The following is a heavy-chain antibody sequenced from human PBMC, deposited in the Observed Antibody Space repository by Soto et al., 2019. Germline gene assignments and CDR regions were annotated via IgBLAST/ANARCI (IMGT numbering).Heavy chain of an antibody. D-gene: IGHD3-10*01. J-gene: IGHJ6*02. CDR2: IYYSGST. CDR1: GGSISSSSYY. V-gene: IGHV4-39*01. CDR3: AREYSARGGFDV. Sequence: KPSETLSLTCTVSGGSISSSSYYWGWIRQPPGKGLEWIGSIYYSGSTYYNPSLKSRVTISVDTSKNQFSLKLSSVTAADTAVYYCAREYSARGGFDVWGQGTTVTVSS.